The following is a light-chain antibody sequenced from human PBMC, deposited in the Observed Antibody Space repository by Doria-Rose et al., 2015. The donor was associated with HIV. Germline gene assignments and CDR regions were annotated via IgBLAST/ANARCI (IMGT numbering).Light chain of an antibody. CDR3: SSRDSSANHVL. J-gene: IGLJ2*01. V-gene: IGLV3-19*01. CDR2: GKI. CDR1: SLRSSY. Sequence: VVTQEPAVSVALRQTVRITCQGDSLRSSYASWYQQKPGQAPILVIYGKINRPSGIPDRFSGSSSGNTASLTITGAQAEDEADYYCSSRDSSANHVLFGGGTKVTVL.